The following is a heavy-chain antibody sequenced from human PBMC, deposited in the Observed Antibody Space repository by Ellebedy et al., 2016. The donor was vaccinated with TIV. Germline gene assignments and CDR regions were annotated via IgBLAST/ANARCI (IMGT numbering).Heavy chain of an antibody. CDR3: ARTKPSYCGDDCYSLGPWLLSLLDL. D-gene: IGHD2-21*02. J-gene: IGHJ3*01. CDR2: IIPSSGDT. V-gene: IGHV1-2*02. CDR1: GNTFIGYY. Sequence: AASVKVSCKASGNTFIGYYMQWVRQAPGQRLEWMGWIIPSSGDTKYSQKFQGRVTMTWDTSNSTAFMELSRLRFDDTAVYYCARTKPSYCGDDCYSLGPWLLSLLDLWGQGTTVTVSS.